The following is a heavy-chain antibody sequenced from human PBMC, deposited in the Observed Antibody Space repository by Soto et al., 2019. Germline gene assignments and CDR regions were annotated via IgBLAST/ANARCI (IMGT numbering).Heavy chain of an antibody. CDR1: GFTFGTYA. J-gene: IGHJ4*02. D-gene: IGHD3-16*01. Sequence: QVQLVESGGGVVQPGMSLRLSCAASGFTFGTYAMHWVRQAPGKGLEWVAFVSYDGSNQYYADSVKGRFTIFRDNSKNTLYLQMNSLRAEDTAVYFCARDRRGLDDSWGQGTLVTVSS. CDR3: ARDRRGLDDS. V-gene: IGHV3-30-3*01. CDR2: VSYDGSNQ.